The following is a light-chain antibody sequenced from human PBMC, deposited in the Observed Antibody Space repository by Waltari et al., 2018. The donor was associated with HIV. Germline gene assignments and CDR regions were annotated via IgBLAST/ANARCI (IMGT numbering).Light chain of an antibody. V-gene: IGKV3-20*01. CDR2: DTY. CDR3: QQYGTSVT. CDR1: QSVAGNH. J-gene: IGKJ5*01. Sequence: EIVLTQSPGTLSLSSGERVTLSCTASQSVAGNHLAWYQPRTGQAPRLLIYDTYRRATGIPDRFSGSGSGTDFTLTIGSLEPEDFAVYYCQQYGTSVTFGQGTRLEIK.